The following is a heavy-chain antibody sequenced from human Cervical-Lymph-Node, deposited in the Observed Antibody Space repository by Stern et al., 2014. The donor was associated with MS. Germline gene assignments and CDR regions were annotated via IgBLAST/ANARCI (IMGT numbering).Heavy chain of an antibody. CDR3: ARLKGSLTRGTYFDF. D-gene: IGHD4-17*01. J-gene: IGHJ4*02. Sequence: EVQLEESGAEVEKPGDSLKISCKGSGYSFTKSWIGWVRQMPGKGLEWMGVIYPGDSDTRYSPSFQGQVPISADKSINPAYLQWSSLKASDTAIYYCARLKGSLTRGTYFDFWGQGTLVSVSS. CDR1: GYSFTKSW. V-gene: IGHV5-51*03. CDR2: IYPGDSDT.